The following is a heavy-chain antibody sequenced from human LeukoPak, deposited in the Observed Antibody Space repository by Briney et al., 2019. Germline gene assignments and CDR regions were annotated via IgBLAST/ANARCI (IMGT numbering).Heavy chain of an antibody. J-gene: IGHJ4*02. CDR3: ARHIVGEQNFDY. Sequence: TGGSLRLSCAASGFTFGAYRMSWFRQAPGKGPEWEASIKDDGSAQFYVDSLGGRFTISRDNAKNTLYLQMDTMRVEDTAVYYCARHIVGEQNFDYWSQGTLVTVSS. V-gene: IGHV3-7*01. D-gene: IGHD3-16*02. CDR2: IKDDGSAQ. CDR1: GFTFGAYR.